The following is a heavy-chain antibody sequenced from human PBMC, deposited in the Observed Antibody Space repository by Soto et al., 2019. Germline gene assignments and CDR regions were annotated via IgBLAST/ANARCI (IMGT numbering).Heavy chain of an antibody. CDR2: INPSGGST. J-gene: IGHJ3*02. D-gene: IGHD2-15*01. Sequence: ASVKVSCKASGYTFTSYYMHWVRQAPGQGLEWMGIINPSGGSTSYAQKFQGRVTMTRDTSTSTVYMELSSLRSEDTAVYYCAIVFCSGGSCYSMHASPYDAFDIWGQGTMVTVSS. V-gene: IGHV1-46*03. CDR3: AIVFCSGGSCYSMHASPYDAFDI. CDR1: GYTFTSYY.